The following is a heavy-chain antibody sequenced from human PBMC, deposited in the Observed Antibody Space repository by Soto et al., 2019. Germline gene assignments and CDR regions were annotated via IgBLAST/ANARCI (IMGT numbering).Heavy chain of an antibody. CDR2: INAGNGNT. V-gene: IGHV1-3*01. CDR3: AREGSIAARPAWFDP. CDR1: GYTFTSYA. Sequence: GASVKVSCKASGYTFTSYAMHWVRQAPGQRLEWMGWINAGNGNTKYSQKFQGRVTITRDTSASTAYMELSSLRSEDTAVYYCAREGSIAARPAWFDPWGQGTLAPVSS. D-gene: IGHD6-6*01. J-gene: IGHJ5*02.